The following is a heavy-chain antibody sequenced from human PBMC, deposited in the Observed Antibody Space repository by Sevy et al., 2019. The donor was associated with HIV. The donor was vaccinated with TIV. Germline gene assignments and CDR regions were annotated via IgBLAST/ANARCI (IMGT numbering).Heavy chain of an antibody. CDR2: VFHTGSA. V-gene: IGHV4-59*02. CDR3: ARWKKNGPGYFFDL. D-gene: IGHD2-15*01. CDR1: GASVNSAY. Sequence: SETLSPKCTVSGASVNSAYWGWIRQPPGKGLEFIAYVFHTGSANYDLSLKSRVTISLDTSTNQVSLKVTSVTAADTAVYYCARWKKNGPGYFFDLWGQGTLVTVSS. J-gene: IGHJ4*02.